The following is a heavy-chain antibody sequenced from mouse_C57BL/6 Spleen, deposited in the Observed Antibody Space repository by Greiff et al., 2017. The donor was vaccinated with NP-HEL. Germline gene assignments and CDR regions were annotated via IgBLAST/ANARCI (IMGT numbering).Heavy chain of an antibody. J-gene: IGHJ4*01. CDR1: GYTFTDYE. CDR3: TRRIYDGYWDYAMDY. CDR2: IDPETGGT. Sequence: VQLQQSGAELVRPGASVTLSCKASGYTFTDYEMHWVKQTPVHGLEWIGAIDPETGGTAYNQKFKGKAILTADKSSSTAYMELRSLTSEDSAVYYCTRRIYDGYWDYAMDYWGQGTSVTVSS. V-gene: IGHV1-15*01. D-gene: IGHD2-3*01.